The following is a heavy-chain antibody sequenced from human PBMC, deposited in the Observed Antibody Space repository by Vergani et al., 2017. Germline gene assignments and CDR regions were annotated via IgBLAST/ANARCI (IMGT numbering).Heavy chain of an antibody. D-gene: IGHD1-26*01. J-gene: IGHJ3*02. CDR1: GYTFTAYY. CDR2: ISPDGFST. Sequence: QVQLVQSGAEVGKPGASVKISCKASGYTFTAYYIHWVRQAPEQGLEWVGVISPDGFSTFYAQKFQGRVTITRDTSTSTVYVEVTSLRSDDTAVYYCARARGIVGANPDAFDIWGQGTMVTVSS. V-gene: IGHV1-46*01. CDR3: ARARGIVGANPDAFDI.